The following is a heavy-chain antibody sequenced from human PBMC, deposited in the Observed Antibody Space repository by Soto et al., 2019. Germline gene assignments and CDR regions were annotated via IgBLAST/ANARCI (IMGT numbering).Heavy chain of an antibody. Sequence: SLPLAWEGAGFTMSVYLMHWVRLAPKKGLEWVAVISYDGSNKYYADSVKGRFTISRDNSKNTLYLQMNSLRAEDTAGYYCAKGGPQYVSGGSCYSFDYWGQGPLVTVSS. CDR1: GFTMSVYL. V-gene: IGHV3-30*18. J-gene: IGHJ4*02. CDR3: AKGGPQYVSGGSCYSFDY. CDR2: ISYDGSNK. D-gene: IGHD2-15*01.